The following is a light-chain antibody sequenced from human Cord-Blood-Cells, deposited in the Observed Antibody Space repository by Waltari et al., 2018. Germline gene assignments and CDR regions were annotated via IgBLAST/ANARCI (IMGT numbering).Light chain of an antibody. Sequence: SYELTQPPSVSVSPGQTARITCSGDALPKHYAYWYQQKPGPAPVLVIYKDSERPSGIPERFSGSSSGTTVTLTISGVQAEDEADYYCQSADSSGTYWVFGGGTKLTVL. CDR2: KDS. CDR3: QSADSSGTYWV. V-gene: IGLV3-25*03. J-gene: IGLJ3*02. CDR1: ALPKHY.